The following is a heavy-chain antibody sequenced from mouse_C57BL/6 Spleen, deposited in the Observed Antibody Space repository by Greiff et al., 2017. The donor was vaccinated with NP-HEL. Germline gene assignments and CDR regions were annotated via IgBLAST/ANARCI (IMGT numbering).Heavy chain of an antibody. CDR1: GFTFSSYA. CDR3: AREGGGPSFDY. Sequence: EVMLVESGGGLVKPGGSLKLSCAASGFTFSSYAMSWVRQTPEKRLEWVATISDGGSYTYYPDNVKGRFTISRDNAKNNLYLQMSHLKSEDTAMYYCAREGGGPSFDYWGQGTTLTVSS. J-gene: IGHJ2*01. V-gene: IGHV5-4*01. CDR2: ISDGGSYT.